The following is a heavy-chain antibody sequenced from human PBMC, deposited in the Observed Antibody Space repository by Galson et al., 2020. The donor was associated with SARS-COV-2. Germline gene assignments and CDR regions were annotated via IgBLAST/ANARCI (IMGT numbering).Heavy chain of an antibody. CDR1: GGSISSGDYY. CDR3: ASSFLDYYDSSSNFADY. Sequence: SETLSLTCTVSGGSISSGDYYWSWIRQPPGKGLGWIGYIYYSGSTDYNPSLKSRVTISVDTSKNQFSLKLSSVTAADTAVYYCASSFLDYYDSSSNFADYWGQGTLVTVSS. J-gene: IGHJ4*02. CDR2: IYYSGST. D-gene: IGHD3-22*01. V-gene: IGHV4-30-4*01.